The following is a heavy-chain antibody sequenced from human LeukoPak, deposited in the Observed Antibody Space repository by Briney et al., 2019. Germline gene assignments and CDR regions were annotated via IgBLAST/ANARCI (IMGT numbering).Heavy chain of an antibody. CDR1: GFTFSSYA. CDR2: ISGGGGST. CDR3: AKAGDGYNYVFGDY. V-gene: IGHV3-23*01. D-gene: IGHD5-24*01. J-gene: IGHJ4*02. Sequence: GASLRLSCAASGFTFSSYAMSWVRQAPGKGLEWVSAISGGGGSTYYADSVKGRFTISRDNSKNTLYLQMNSLRAEDTAVYYCAKAGDGYNYVFGDYWGQGTLVTVSS.